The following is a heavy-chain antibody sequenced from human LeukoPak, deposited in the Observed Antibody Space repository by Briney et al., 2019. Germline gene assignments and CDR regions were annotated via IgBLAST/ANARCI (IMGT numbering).Heavy chain of an antibody. CDR3: ARVIDGYNKD. D-gene: IGHD5-24*01. V-gene: IGHV3-7*01. CDR2: IKEDGSEK. Sequence: GGSLRLSCAASGFTLSSYWMSWVRQAPGKGLEWVANIKEDGSEKYYVDSVKGRFTISRDNSKNTLYLQMNSLRAEDTAVYYCARVIDGYNKDWGQGTLVTVSS. CDR1: GFTLSSYW. J-gene: IGHJ4*02.